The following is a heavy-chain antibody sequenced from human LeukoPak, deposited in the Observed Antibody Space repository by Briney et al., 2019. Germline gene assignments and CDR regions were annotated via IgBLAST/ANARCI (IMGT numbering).Heavy chain of an antibody. CDR1: GCAFSSYG. J-gene: IGHJ4*02. CDR2: ISYYGSNK. D-gene: IGHD6-13*01. V-gene: IGHV3-30*03. Sequence: PGGSLRLSCAASGCAFSSYGMHWVRQAPGKGLEWVAVISYYGSNKYYADSVKGRFTISRDNSKNTLYLQMNSLRAEDTAVYYCLYSSSSGDYWGQGTLVTVSS. CDR3: LYSSSSGDY.